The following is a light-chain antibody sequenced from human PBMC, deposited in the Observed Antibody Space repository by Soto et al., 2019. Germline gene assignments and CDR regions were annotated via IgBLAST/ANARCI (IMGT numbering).Light chain of an antibody. CDR1: QIVNNNY. V-gene: IGKV3-20*01. J-gene: IGKJ1*01. CDR2: GAS. Sequence: EFVLTQSPATLSVSPGDRATLSCRASQIVNNNYLAWYQQKPGQAPRLLIYGASSRATGIPDRFSGSGSGTDFTLTISRLEPEDFAVYYCQQYGSSPRTFGQGTKV. CDR3: QQYGSSPRT.